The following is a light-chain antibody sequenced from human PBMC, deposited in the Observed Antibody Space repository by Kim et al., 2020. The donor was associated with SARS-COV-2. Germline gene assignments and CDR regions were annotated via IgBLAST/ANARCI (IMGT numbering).Light chain of an antibody. J-gene: IGLJ2*01. CDR1: ALPKKY. Sequence: SPGQQARITCSGEALPKKYADWYQQKSGQAPVLVIYEDSKRPSGIPERFSGSSSGTMATLTISGAQVENEADYYCYSTDSSGNHRVFGGGTQLTVL. V-gene: IGLV3-10*01. CDR2: EDS. CDR3: YSTDSSGNHRV.